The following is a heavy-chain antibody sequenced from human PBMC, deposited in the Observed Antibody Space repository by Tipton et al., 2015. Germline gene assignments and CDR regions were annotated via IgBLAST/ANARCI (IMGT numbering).Heavy chain of an antibody. V-gene: IGHV3-7*01. J-gene: IGHJ4*02. CDR3: ARSGGYGWDY. D-gene: IGHD5-12*01. Sequence: SGFTFSNYYMSWIRQAPGKGLEWVANIKPDGSESYYVDSVKGRFTFSRDNAKNSLHLQMNSLRAEDTAVYYCARSGGYGWDYWGQGTLVTVSS. CDR1: GFTFSNYY. CDR2: IKPDGSES.